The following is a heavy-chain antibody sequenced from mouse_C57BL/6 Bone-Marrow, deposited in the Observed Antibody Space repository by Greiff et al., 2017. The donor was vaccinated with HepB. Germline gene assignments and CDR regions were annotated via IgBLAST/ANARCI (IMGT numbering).Heavy chain of an antibody. J-gene: IGHJ4*01. Sequence: EVQLVESGGGLVKPGGSLKLSCAASGFTFSDYGMHWVRQAPEKGLEWVAYISSGSSTIYYADTVKGRFTISRDNAKNALFLQMTSLRTEETAMYYCASYYGSSYVRYAMDYWGQGTSVTVSS. CDR2: ISSGSSTI. D-gene: IGHD1-1*01. V-gene: IGHV5-17*01. CDR3: ASYYGSSYVRYAMDY. CDR1: GFTFSDYG.